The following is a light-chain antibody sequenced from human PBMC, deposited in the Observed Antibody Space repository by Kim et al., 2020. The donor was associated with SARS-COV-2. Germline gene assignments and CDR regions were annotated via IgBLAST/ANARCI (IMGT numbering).Light chain of an antibody. V-gene: IGKV3-20*01. Sequence: EIVLTQSPGTLSLSAGERATLSCRASQSVSSSYLAWYQQKLGQAPRLLIYGASSRATGIPDRFSGSGSGTDFTLTISRLEPEDFAVYYCHQYGSSPRTFGQGTKLEI. CDR2: GAS. CDR1: QSVSSSY. CDR3: HQYGSSPRT. J-gene: IGKJ2*01.